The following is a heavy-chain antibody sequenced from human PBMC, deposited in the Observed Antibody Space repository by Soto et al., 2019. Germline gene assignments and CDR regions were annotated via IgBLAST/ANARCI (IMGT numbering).Heavy chain of an antibody. V-gene: IGHV1-69*06. CDR2: IIPIFGTS. CDR3: ARRYCCDGSGYYRGPYYCGY. CDR1: GGTFSSYA. D-gene: IGHD3-22*01. J-gene: IGHJ4*02. Sequence: AVKVSCKASGGTFSSYAISWVRQAPGQGLEWMGGIIPIFGTSNYAQKFQGRVTITADKSTSTAYMELSSLRSDDTAVYYWARRYCCDGSGYYRGPYYCGYWRKGTL.